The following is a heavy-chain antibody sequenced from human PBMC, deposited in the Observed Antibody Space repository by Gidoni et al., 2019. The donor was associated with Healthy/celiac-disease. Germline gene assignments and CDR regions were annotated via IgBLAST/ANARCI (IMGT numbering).Heavy chain of an antibody. V-gene: IGHV3-23*01. D-gene: IGHD3-16*01. CDR1: GFTFSSYA. Sequence: EVQLLEAGGGLVQPGGSLRLSCAASGFTFSSYAMSWVRQAPGKGLEWVLAISGRGGSTYYADAVKGRFTISRDNSKNTLYLQMTSLRAEDTAVYYCANWAGGGRVDYWGQGTLVTVSS. CDR3: ANWAGGGRVDY. J-gene: IGHJ4*02. CDR2: ISGRGGST.